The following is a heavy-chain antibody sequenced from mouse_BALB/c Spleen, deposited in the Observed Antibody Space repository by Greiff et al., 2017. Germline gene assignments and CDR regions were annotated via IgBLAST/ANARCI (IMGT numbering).Heavy chain of an antibody. J-gene: IGHJ3*01. V-gene: IGHV1-14*01. CDR1: GYTFTSYV. D-gene: IGHD2-14*01. Sequence: SGPELVKPGASVKMSCKASGYTFTSYVMHWVKQKPGQGLEWIGYINPYNDGTKYNEKFKGKATLTSDKSSSTAYMELSSLTSEDSAVYYCTRSGYYRYDEFAYWGQGTLVTVSA. CDR2: INPYNDGT. CDR3: TRSGYYRYDEFAY.